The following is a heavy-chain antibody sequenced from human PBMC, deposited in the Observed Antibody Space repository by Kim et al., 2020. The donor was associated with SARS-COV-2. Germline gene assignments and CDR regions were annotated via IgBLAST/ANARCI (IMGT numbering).Heavy chain of an antibody. D-gene: IGHD1-26*01. Sequence: GGSLRLSCAASGFTFDDYAMHWVRQAPGKGLEWVSGISWNSGSIGYADSVKGRFTISRDNAKNSLYLQMNSLRAEDTALYYCAKVNDELAFDIWGQGTMVTVSS. J-gene: IGHJ3*02. CDR2: ISWNSGSI. CDR3: AKVNDELAFDI. CDR1: GFTFDDYA. V-gene: IGHV3-9*01.